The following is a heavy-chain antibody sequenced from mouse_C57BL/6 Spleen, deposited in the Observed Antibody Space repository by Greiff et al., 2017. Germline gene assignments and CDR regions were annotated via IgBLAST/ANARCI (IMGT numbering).Heavy chain of an antibody. J-gene: IGHJ2*01. CDR3: ARGGYDEGYFDY. D-gene: IGHD2-2*01. Sequence: EVKLMESGGGLVKPGGSLKLSCAASGFTFSDYGMHWVRQAPDKGLEWVAYISSGSSTIYYADTVKGRFTISRDNAKNTLFLQMTSLRSEDTAMYYCARGGYDEGYFDYWGQGTTLTVSS. CDR1: GFTFSDYG. CDR2: ISSGSSTI. V-gene: IGHV5-17*01.